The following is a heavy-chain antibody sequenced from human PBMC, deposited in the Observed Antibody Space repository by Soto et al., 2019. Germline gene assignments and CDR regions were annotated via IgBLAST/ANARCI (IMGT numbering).Heavy chain of an antibody. CDR3: ARRSGSSSTFDY. D-gene: IGHD6-6*01. CDR2: ISSSSSTI. V-gene: IGHV3-48*02. CDR1: GFTFSSYN. J-gene: IGHJ4*02. Sequence: EVQLVESGGGLVQPGGSLRLSCAASGFTFSSYNMNWVRQAPGKGLEWVSYISSSSSTIYYADSLKGRFTISRDNAKNSLYLQMNSLRDEDTAVYYCARRSGSSSTFDYWGRGILVTVSS.